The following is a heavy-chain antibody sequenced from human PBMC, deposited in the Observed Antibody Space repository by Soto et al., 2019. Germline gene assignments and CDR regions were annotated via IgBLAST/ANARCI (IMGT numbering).Heavy chain of an antibody. CDR1: GGSLSSSY. J-gene: IGHJ4*02. Sequence: PSEILSLTCTVSGGSLSSSYWTWIRQPPGKGLEWIGFIYYSGSTTYNPSLKSRVTISVDTSKNQFSLKLSSVTAADTAVYYCARVTGTTFFFDYWGQGTLVTVSS. V-gene: IGHV4-59*12. CDR2: IYYSGST. CDR3: ARVTGTTFFFDY. D-gene: IGHD1-20*01.